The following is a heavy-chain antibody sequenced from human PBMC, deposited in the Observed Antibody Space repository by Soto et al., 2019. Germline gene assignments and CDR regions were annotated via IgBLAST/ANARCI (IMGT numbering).Heavy chain of an antibody. Sequence: QVQLVQYGAEVQKPGSSVKVSCKASGGTFSSYAISWVRQAPGQGLGWMGGIIPIFGTTNYAQTFQGRVTITADESTSTAYMELSSLRSEDTAVYYCARARNTGRQGKYGMDVWGQGTTVTVAS. CDR2: IIPIFGTT. V-gene: IGHV1-69*12. J-gene: IGHJ6*02. CDR3: ARARNTGRQGKYGMDV. CDR1: GGTFSSYA. D-gene: IGHD4-4*01.